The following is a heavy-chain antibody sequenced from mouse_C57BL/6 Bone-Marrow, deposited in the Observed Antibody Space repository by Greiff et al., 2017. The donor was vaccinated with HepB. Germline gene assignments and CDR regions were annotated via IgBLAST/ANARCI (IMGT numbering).Heavy chain of an antibody. CDR2: ISSGSSTI. Sequence: EVKLEESGGGLVKPGGSLKLSCAASGFTFSDYGMHWVRQAPEKGLEWVAYISSGSSTIYYADTVKGRFTISRDNAKNTLFLQMTSLRSEDTAMYYCARQDYAMDYWGQGTSVTVSS. J-gene: IGHJ4*01. CDR3: ARQDYAMDY. V-gene: IGHV5-17*01. CDR1: GFTFSDYG.